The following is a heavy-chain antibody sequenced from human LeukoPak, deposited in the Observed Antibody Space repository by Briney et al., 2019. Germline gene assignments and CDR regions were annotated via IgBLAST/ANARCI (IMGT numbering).Heavy chain of an antibody. J-gene: IGHJ4*02. CDR3: ARGPSYGSRSDFLDY. Sequence: GGSLRLSCAASGFTFSSYSMNWVRQAPGKGLEWVSSISSSSSYIYYADSVKGRFTISRDNAKNSLYLQMNSLRAEDTAVYYCARGPSYGSRSDFLDYWGQGTLVTVSS. V-gene: IGHV3-21*01. CDR2: ISSSSSYI. D-gene: IGHD3-10*01. CDR1: GFTFSSYS.